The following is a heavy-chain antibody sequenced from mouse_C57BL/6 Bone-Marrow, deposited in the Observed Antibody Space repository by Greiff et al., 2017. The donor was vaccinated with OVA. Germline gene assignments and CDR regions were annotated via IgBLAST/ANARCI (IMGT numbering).Heavy chain of an antibody. J-gene: IGHJ4*01. CDR1: GYTFTSYW. CDR2: IHPNSGST. CDR3: ARSRRYCYAMDY. V-gene: IGHV1-64*01. D-gene: IGHD1-1*01. Sequence: QLQQPGAELVKPGASVKLSCKASGYTFTSYWMHWVKQRPGQGLEWIGMIHPNSGSTNYNEKFKSKATLTVDKSSSTAYMQLSSLTSEDSAVYYCARSRRYCYAMDYWGQGTSVTVSS.